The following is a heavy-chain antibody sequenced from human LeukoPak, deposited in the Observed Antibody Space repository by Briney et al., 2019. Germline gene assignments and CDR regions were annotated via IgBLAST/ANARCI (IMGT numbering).Heavy chain of an antibody. V-gene: IGHV4-34*01. CDR2: INHSGST. CDR1: GGSFSGYY. Sequence: SETLSLTCAVYGGSFSGYYWSWIRQPPGKGLEWIGEINHSGSTNYNPSLKSRVTISVDTSKNQFSLKLSSVTAADTAVYYCATTYYDFWSGYWPTDWGQGTLVAVSS. D-gene: IGHD3-3*01. CDR3: ATTYYDFWSGYWPTD. J-gene: IGHJ4*02.